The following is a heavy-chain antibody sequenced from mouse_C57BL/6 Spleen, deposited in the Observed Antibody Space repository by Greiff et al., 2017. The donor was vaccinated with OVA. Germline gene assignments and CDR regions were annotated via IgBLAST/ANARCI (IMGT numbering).Heavy chain of an antibody. CDR1: GYTFTDYY. CDR3: AREDYDGAWFAY. D-gene: IGHD2-4*01. CDR2: IYPGSGNT. Sequence: ESGAELVRPGASVKLSCKASGYTFTDYYINWVKQRPGQGLEWIARIYPGSGNTYYNEKFKGKATLTAEKSSSTAYMQLSSLTSEDSAVYFCAREDYDGAWFAYWGQGTLVTVSA. J-gene: IGHJ3*01. V-gene: IGHV1-76*01.